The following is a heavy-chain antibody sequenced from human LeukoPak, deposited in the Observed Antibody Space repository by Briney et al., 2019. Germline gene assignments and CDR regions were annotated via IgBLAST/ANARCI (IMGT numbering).Heavy chain of an antibody. V-gene: IGHV3-21*01. CDR3: AREVGSSTSCYNY. Sequence: GGSLRLSCAASGFTFSDSTMNWVRQASGKGLEWVSSISGTSSYIYYADSVKGRFTISRDNAKNSLYLQMNSLRAEDTAVYYCAREVGSSTSCYNYWGQGTLVTVSS. CDR1: GFTFSDST. CDR2: ISGTSSYI. J-gene: IGHJ4*02. D-gene: IGHD2-2*02.